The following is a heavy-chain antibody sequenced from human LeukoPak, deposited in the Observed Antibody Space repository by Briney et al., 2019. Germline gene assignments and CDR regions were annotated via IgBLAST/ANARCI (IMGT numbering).Heavy chain of an antibody. D-gene: IGHD2-21*01. CDR3: ARADRLHGGPYLIGP. J-gene: IGHJ5*02. Sequence: GASVKVSCETSGYSFTDYYMHWVRQAPGQGLEWMGWINPSSGGTSAAQKFQGRVTMTRDTSITTVYMEVSWLTSDDTAIYYCARADRLHGGPYLIGPWGQGTLVTVSS. CDR1: GYSFTDYY. CDR2: INPSSGGT. V-gene: IGHV1-2*02.